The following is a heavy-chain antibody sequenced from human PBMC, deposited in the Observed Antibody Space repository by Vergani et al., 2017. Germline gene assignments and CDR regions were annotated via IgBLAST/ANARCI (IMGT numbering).Heavy chain of an antibody. V-gene: IGHV3-33*01. Sequence: QVQLVESGGGVVQPGRSLRLSCAASGFTFRTHGMHWVRQAPGKGLEWVAVIWDDGSKKNYADSVKGRFTISRDNSKNTLYLHMNSLRAEDTAVYYCARAHNPVVPAASSLTRLARGWYFDLWGRGTLVTVSS. CDR3: ARAHNPVVPAASSLTRLARGWYFDL. D-gene: IGHD2-2*01. J-gene: IGHJ2*01. CDR2: IWDDGSKK. CDR1: GFTFRTHG.